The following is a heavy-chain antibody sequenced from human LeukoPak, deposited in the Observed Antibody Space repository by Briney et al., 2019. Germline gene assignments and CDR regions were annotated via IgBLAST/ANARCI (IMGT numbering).Heavy chain of an antibody. CDR2: ISAGSDVI. Sequence: GGSLRLSCAASGFTFTSCAMSWVRQAPGKGLEWVSAISAGSDVIYYADSVKGRFTISRDNSKNTLYLQMNSLSAEDTAVYYCAKLSPYGGIGYWGQGTLVTVSS. J-gene: IGHJ4*02. V-gene: IGHV3-23*01. CDR1: GFTFTSCA. D-gene: IGHD4-23*01. CDR3: AKLSPYGGIGY.